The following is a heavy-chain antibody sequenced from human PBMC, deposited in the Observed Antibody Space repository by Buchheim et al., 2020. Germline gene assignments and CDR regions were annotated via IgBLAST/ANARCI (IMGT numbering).Heavy chain of an antibody. D-gene: IGHD6-19*01. CDR3: ARARPVARYYHFDY. V-gene: IGHV3-72*01. J-gene: IGHJ4*02. CDR2: IRNKAKSDTT. Sequence: EVQLEESGGGLVQPGGSLRLSCAASGFTSSDYYMDWVRQAPGKGLEWVGRIRNKAKSDTTAYTASVKGRFSVSRDDFTNSLYLQMNSLKTEDTAVYYCARARPVARYYHFDYWGQGTL. CDR1: GFTSSDYY.